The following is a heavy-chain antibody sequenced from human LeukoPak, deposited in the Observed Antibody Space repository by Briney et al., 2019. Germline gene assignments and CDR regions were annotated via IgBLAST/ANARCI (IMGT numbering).Heavy chain of an antibody. CDR1: GGSISSSSYY. Sequence: SETLSLTYTVSGGSISSSSYYWGWIRQPPGKGLEWIGSIYYSGSTYYDPSLKSRVTISVDTSKNQFSLKLSSVTAADTAVYYCARHVYYDILTGYYNPLEFDYWGQGNLVTVSS. CDR3: ARHVYYDILTGYYNPLEFDY. V-gene: IGHV4-39*01. J-gene: IGHJ4*02. CDR2: IYYSGST. D-gene: IGHD3-9*01.